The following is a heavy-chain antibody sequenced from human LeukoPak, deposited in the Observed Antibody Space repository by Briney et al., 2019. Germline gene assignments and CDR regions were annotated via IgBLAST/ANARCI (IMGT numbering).Heavy chain of an antibody. Sequence: ASVKVSCKASGYTFTSYGISWVRQAPGQGLEWMGWISGYNGNTNYAQKLQGRVTMTTDTSRSTAYMELRSLRSDDTAVYYCARDRSLVPVGAEPLGYWGQGTLVTVSS. D-gene: IGHD1-26*01. CDR1: GYTFTSYG. J-gene: IGHJ4*02. CDR3: ARDRSLVPVGAEPLGY. CDR2: ISGYNGNT. V-gene: IGHV1-18*01.